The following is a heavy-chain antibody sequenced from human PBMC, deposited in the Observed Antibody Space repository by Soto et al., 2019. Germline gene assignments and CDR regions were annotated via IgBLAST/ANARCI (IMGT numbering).Heavy chain of an antibody. CDR2: ISSSSSTI. CDR3: ARGNYDFWNGDQGVCFDP. Sequence: EVQLVESGGGLVQPGGSLRLSCAASGFTFSSYSMNWVRQAPGKGLEWVSYISSSSSTIYYADSVKGRFTISRDNAKNSLYLQMNSLRDEDTAVYYWARGNYDFWNGDQGVCFDPWGQGTLVTVSS. J-gene: IGHJ5*02. V-gene: IGHV3-48*02. D-gene: IGHD3-3*01. CDR1: GFTFSSYS.